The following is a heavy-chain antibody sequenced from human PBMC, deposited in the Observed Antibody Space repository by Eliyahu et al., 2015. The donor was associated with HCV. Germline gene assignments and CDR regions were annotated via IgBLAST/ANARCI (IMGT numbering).Heavy chain of an antibody. CDR1: GFTFSNFP. CDR2: ISSSXXTT. V-gene: IGHV3-23*01. D-gene: IGHD3-9*01. CDR3: AKDDDM. Sequence: EVQLLESGGGLVQPGGSLRXSCVASGFTFSNFPMXWVRQAPGKGLXWVSFISSSXXTTYADSVKGRFTISRDNSKNTLFLQMNSLRVEDTAVYYCAKDDDMRGQGTLVTVSS. J-gene: IGHJ4*02.